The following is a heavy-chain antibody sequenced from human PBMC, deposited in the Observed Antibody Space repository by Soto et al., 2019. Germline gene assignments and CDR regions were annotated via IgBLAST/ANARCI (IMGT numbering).Heavy chain of an antibody. D-gene: IGHD1-1*01. CDR1: GYSISSGYY. CDR3: ARVLQSYYYYGMDV. Sequence: SETLSLTCAVSGYSISSGYYWGWIRQPPGKGLEWIGSIYHSGSTYYNPSLKSRVTISVDTSKNQFSLKLSSVTAADTAVYYCARVLQSYYYYGMDVWGQGTTVTVSS. V-gene: IGHV4-38-2*01. J-gene: IGHJ6*02. CDR2: IYHSGST.